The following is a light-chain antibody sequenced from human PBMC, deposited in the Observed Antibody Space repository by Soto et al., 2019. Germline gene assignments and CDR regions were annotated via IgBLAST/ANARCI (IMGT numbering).Light chain of an antibody. Sequence: QAVVTQPPSASGTPGQRVTISCSGSSSNIGNNYVYWYQQFPGTAPKLLICQNYQRPSGVPDRFSGSKSDTSASLAISGLRYEDEADYYCASWDDSLRGVVFGGGTKLTVL. J-gene: IGLJ3*02. V-gene: IGLV1-47*01. CDR1: SSNIGNNY. CDR2: QNY. CDR3: ASWDDSLRGVV.